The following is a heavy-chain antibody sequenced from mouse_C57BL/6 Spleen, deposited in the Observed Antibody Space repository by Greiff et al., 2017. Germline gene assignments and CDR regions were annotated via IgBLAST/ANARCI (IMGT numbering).Heavy chain of an antibody. J-gene: IGHJ3*01. V-gene: IGHV5-9-1*02. CDR3: TREGRSTMITRGFAY. Sequence: EVQLVESGEGLVKPGGSLKLSCAASGFTFSSYAMSWVRQTPEKRLEWVAYFSSCGDYIYYADTVKGRFTIARDNARNTLYLQMSSLKSEDTAMYYCTREGRSTMITRGFAYWGQGTLVTVSA. CDR2: FSSCGDYI. D-gene: IGHD2-4*01. CDR1: GFTFSSYA.